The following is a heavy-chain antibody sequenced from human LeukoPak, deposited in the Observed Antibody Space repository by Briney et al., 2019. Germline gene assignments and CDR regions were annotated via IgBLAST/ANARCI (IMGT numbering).Heavy chain of an antibody. CDR2: INHSGST. Sequence: SETLSLTCAVYGGSFSGYYWSWIRQPPGKGLEWIGEINHSGSTNYNPSLKSRATISVDTSKNQFSLKLSSVTAADTAVYYCARGSVIVGLDYWGQGTLVTVSS. D-gene: IGHD1-26*01. CDR1: GGSFSGYY. J-gene: IGHJ4*02. V-gene: IGHV4-34*01. CDR3: ARGSVIVGLDY.